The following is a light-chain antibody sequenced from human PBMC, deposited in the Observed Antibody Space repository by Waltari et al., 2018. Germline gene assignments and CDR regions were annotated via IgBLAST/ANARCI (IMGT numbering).Light chain of an antibody. J-gene: IGLJ2*01. CDR2: TDD. CDR3: QSYDNTNFVA. V-gene: IGLV6-57*01. CDR1: SASLVNYH. Sequence: NFVLAQPHSMSESPGKTITISCPRRSASLVNYHVQWYQNRPGSSPTTLIYTDDHRPSWVPDRFSGSIDVSSNSASLTISGLRTEDEADYYCQSYDNTNFVAFGGGTKVTVL.